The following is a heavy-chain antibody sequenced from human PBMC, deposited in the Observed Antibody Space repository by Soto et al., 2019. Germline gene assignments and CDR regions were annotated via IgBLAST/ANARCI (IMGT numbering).Heavy chain of an antibody. Sequence: QVQLVQSGAEVKKPGSSVKVSCKASGGTFSSYAISWVRQAPGQGLEWMGGIIPIFGTANYAQKFQGRVMITADETKSTAYMELSSLRSEDTVVYYCASPRIRDIVSPGYYYGMDVWGQGTTVTVSS. J-gene: IGHJ6*02. CDR2: IIPIFGTA. V-gene: IGHV1-69*12. CDR1: GGTFSSYA. D-gene: IGHD5-12*01. CDR3: ASPRIRDIVSPGYYYGMDV.